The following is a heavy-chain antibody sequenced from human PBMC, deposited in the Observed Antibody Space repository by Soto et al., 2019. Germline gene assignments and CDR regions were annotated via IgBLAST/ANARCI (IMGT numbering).Heavy chain of an antibody. CDR1: GGSISSSSYY. CDR2: IYYSGST. J-gene: IGHJ4*02. Sequence: SETLSLTCTVSGGSISSSSYYWGWIRQPPGKGLEWIGSIYYSGSTYYNPSLKSRVTISVDTSKNQFSLKLSSVTAADTAVYYCARRGQQQLVAYFDYWGQGTLVTVSS. V-gene: IGHV4-39*01. D-gene: IGHD6-13*01. CDR3: ARRGQQQLVAYFDY.